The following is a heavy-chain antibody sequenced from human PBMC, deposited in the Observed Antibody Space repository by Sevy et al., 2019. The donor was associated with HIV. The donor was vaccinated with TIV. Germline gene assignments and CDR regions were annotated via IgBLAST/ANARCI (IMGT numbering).Heavy chain of an antibody. CDR2: IKSYGDGGTT. D-gene: IGHD3-3*01. Sequence: GGSLRLSCVVSGINFRNAWMTRVRQAPGKGLEWVGRIKSYGDGGTTDNAAPVKGRFTISRDDSRHMLSLQMNSLKTEDTAVYYCATKGDFWSGYQYFQFWGKGTLVTVSS. CDR3: ATKGDFWSGYQYFQF. J-gene: IGHJ4*02. V-gene: IGHV3-15*01. CDR1: GINFRNAW.